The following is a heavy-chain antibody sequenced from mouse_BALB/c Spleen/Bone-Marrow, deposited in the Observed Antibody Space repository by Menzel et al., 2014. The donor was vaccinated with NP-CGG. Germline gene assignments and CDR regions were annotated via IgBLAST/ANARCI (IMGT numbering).Heavy chain of an antibody. J-gene: IGHJ3*01. D-gene: IGHD2-4*01. CDR3: ARHAYYDQTEVSFVY. CDR2: ISGGGSYT. V-gene: IGHV5-9-2*01. Sequence: EVKLQESGGNLVKSGGSLKLSCAASGLTFSSYGMSWVRQTPEKRLEWVATISGGGSYTFYPDSVKGRFTISRDNAKNNLYLQLSSLRSEDTALYYCARHAYYDQTEVSFVYWGQGTLVTVSA. CDR1: GLTFSSYG.